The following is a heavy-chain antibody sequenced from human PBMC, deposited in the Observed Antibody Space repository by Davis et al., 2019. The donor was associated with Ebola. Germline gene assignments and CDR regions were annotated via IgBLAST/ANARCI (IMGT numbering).Heavy chain of an antibody. J-gene: IGHJ6*04. CDR3: ARGQGGCSSTSCLYYYYGMDV. V-gene: IGHV3-13*01. D-gene: IGHD2-2*01. CDR2: IGTAGDT. CDR1: GFTFRNYG. Sequence: GESLKISCAASGFTFRNYGMHWVRQATGKGLEWVSAIGTAGDTYYPGSVKGRFTISRENAKNSLYLQMNSLRAGDTAVYYCARGQGGCSSTSCLYYYYGMDVWGKGTTVTVSS.